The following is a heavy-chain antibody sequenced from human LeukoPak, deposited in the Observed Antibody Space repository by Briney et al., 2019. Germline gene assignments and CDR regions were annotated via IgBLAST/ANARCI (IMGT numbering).Heavy chain of an antibody. CDR3: ASIVGATPFDD. CDR1: GFTFSSYS. D-gene: IGHD1-26*01. CDR2: ISSSSSTI. J-gene: IGHJ4*02. Sequence: PGQSLRLSCAPSGFTFSSYSMNWVRQAPGKGLEWVSYISSSSSTIYYADSVKGLFTISRDNAKNSLYLQMSSLRVEDTAVYYCASIVGATPFDDWGQGTLVTVAS. V-gene: IGHV3-48*01.